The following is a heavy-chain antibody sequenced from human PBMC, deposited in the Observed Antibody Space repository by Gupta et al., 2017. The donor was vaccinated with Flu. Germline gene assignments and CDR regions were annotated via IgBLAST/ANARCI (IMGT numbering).Heavy chain of an antibody. CDR2: IWNDGNIQ. CDR3: ARDSRSKSVEHEKYFFDN. V-gene: IGHV3-33*01. Sequence: GKGLEWVAVIWNDGNIQYYADSVKGRFTTSRDNSKSTLFLQMSSLRVEDTALYYCARDSRSKSVEHEKYFFDNWGQGTLVTVSS. D-gene: IGHD6-13*01. J-gene: IGHJ4*02.